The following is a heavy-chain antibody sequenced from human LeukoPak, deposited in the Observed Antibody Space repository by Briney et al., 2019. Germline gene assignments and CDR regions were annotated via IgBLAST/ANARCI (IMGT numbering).Heavy chain of an antibody. CDR1: GFGVSDYA. CDR3: ARRLSLRFDAFAI. V-gene: IGHV3-23*01. D-gene: IGHD3-3*01. Sequence: GGSLRLSCAASGFGVSDYAITWIRQSPGKGLEWVSSMSDIGPNTYYADSVKGRFTISRDTSKNTVFLQMNSLRAEDTALYYCARRLSLRFDAFAIWGPGTMVTVSS. CDR2: MSDIGPNT. J-gene: IGHJ3*02.